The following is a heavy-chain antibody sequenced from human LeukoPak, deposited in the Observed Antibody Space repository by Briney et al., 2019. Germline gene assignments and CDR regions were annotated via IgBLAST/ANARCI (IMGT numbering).Heavy chain of an antibody. V-gene: IGHV1-69*13. CDR3: ARAYRGYYDSSGYYFGY. CDR2: IIPIFGTA. D-gene: IGHD3-22*01. CDR1: GGTFSSYA. J-gene: IGHJ4*02. Sequence: ASVKVSCKASGGTFSSYAISWVRQAPGQGLEWMGGIIPIFGTANYAQKFQGRVTITADESTSTAYMELSSLRSEDTAVYYCARAYRGYYDSSGYYFGYWGQGTLVTVSS.